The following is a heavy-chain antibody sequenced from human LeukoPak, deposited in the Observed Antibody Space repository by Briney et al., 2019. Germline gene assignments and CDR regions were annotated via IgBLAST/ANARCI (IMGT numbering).Heavy chain of an antibody. D-gene: IGHD5-18*01. V-gene: IGHV3-74*01. CDR1: GFTYSSYW. J-gene: IGHJ4*02. CDR3: AREGYSYGSDY. CDR2: INSDGSST. Sequence: QPGGSLRLSCAASGFTYSSYWMHWVRQAPGKGLVWVSRINSDGSSTSYADSVKGRFTISRDNAKNTLYLQMNSLRAEDTAVYYCAREGYSYGSDYWGQGTLVTVSS.